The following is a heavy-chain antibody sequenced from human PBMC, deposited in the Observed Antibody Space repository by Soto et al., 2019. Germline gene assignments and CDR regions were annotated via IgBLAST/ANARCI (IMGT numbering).Heavy chain of an antibody. CDR1: GGSISSYY. CDR3: ARKSDYLDAFDI. Sequence: QVQLQESGPGLVKPSETLSLTCTVSGGSISSYYWSWIRQPPGKGLEWIGYIYYSGSTNYNPSLMTLVTKSVDTSKNKFSLKLSSETAADTDVYYCARKSDYLDAFDIWGQGTMVTVSS. V-gene: IGHV4-59*01. D-gene: IGHD4-17*01. J-gene: IGHJ3*02. CDR2: IYYSGST.